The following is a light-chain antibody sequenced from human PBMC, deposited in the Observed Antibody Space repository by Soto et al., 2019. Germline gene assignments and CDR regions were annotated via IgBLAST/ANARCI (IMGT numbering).Light chain of an antibody. V-gene: IGKV1-12*01. CDR2: AAS. J-gene: IGKJ4*01. CDR3: QQSNSFPFT. Sequence: DIQMTQSPSSVSASVGDRVTITCRASQGISRWLAWYQQKPGKVPKLLIYAASSLQSGLPSRFSGSGSGTDFTLTISSLQPEDFATYYCQQSNSFPFTFGGGTKMEIK. CDR1: QGISRW.